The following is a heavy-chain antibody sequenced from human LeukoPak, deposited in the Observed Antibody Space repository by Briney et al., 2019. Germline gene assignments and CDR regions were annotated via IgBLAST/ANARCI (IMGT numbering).Heavy chain of an antibody. CDR1: GGSISSSSYY. D-gene: IGHD2-15*01. J-gene: IGHJ4*02. V-gene: IGHV4-39*02. Sequence: SETLSLTRTVSGGSISSSSYYWGWIRQPPGKGLEWIGSIYYSGSTYYNPSLKSRVTISVDTSKNQFSLKLSSVTAADTAVYYCARDVVAATRIIDYWGQGTLVTVSS. CDR3: ARDVVAATRIIDY. CDR2: IYYSGST.